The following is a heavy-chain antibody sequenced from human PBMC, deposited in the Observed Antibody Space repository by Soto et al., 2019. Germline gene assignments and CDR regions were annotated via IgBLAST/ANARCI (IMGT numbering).Heavy chain of an antibody. CDR3: ARTRDFDY. CDR2: FYYSGST. V-gene: IGHV4-39*01. Sequence: SETLSLTCTVSGGSISSSSYYWGWIRQPPGKGLEWIGSFYYSGSTYYNPSLKSRVTISVDTSKNQFSLKLSSVTAADTAVYYCARTRDFDYWGQGTLVTVSS. CDR1: GGSISSSSYY. J-gene: IGHJ4*02.